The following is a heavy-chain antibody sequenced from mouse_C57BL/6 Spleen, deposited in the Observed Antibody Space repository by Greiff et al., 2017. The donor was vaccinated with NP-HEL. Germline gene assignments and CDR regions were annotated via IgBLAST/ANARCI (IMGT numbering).Heavy chain of an antibody. Sequence: QVHVKQPGAELVKPGASVKLSCKASGYTFTSYWMHWVKQRPGRGLEWIGRIDPNSGGTKYNEKFKSKATLTVDKPSSTAYMQLSSRTSEDSAVYYCARSEVLKVLSFAYWGQGTLVTVSA. CDR2: IDPNSGGT. J-gene: IGHJ3*01. CDR1: GYTFTSYW. CDR3: ARSEVLKVLSFAY. D-gene: IGHD2-14*01. V-gene: IGHV1-72*01.